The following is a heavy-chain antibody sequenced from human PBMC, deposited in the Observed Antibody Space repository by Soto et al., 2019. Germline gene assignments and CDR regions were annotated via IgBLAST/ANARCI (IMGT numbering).Heavy chain of an antibody. V-gene: IGHV4-4*02. Sequence: QVQLQESGPGLVKPSGTLSLTCAVSGGSISSSNWWSWVRQPPGKGLEWIGEIYHSGDTNYNPSLTGRVTIPVNKSRNQFSMKLSLVTAADTAVYYCACRYCISTSCYVGYYGMDVWGQGTMVTVSS. CDR2: IYHSGDT. J-gene: IGHJ6*02. CDR1: GGSISSSNW. D-gene: IGHD2-2*01. CDR3: ACRYCISTSCYVGYYGMDV.